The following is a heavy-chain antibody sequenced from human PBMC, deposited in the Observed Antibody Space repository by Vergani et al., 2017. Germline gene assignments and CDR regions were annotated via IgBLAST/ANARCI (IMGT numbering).Heavy chain of an antibody. CDR1: GGSFSGYY. Sequence: QVQLQQWGAGLLKPSETLSLTCAVYGGSFSGYYWSWIRQPPGKGLEWIGEINNIGSTNYNPSLKSRVTISIDTSKKQFSLKLPSVTAADTAVYYCASVSPPGPAPNWGQGTLVTVSS. CDR3: ASVSPPGPAPN. J-gene: IGHJ4*02. D-gene: IGHD5/OR15-5a*01. CDR2: INNIGST. V-gene: IGHV4-34*01.